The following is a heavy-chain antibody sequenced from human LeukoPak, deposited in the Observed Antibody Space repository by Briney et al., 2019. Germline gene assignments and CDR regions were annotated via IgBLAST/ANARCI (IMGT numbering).Heavy chain of an antibody. CDR2: ISAYNGNT. Sequence: ASVKVSCKASGYTFTSYGISWVRQAPGQGLEWMGWISAYNGNTNYAQKLQGRVTMTTDTSTSTAYMELRSLRSDDTAVYYCAKTYYYDSTEDAFDIWGQGTMVTVSS. CDR1: GYTFTSYG. CDR3: AKTYYYDSTEDAFDI. D-gene: IGHD3-22*01. J-gene: IGHJ3*02. V-gene: IGHV1-18*01.